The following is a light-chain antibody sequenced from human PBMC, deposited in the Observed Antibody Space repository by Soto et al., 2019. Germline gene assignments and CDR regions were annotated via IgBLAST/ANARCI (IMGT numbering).Light chain of an antibody. V-gene: IGKV1-12*01. CDR1: QVISSW. CDR2: KAS. CDR3: QQASSFPFT. Sequence: DLQMTQSPSSVSASVGDRVTITCRASQVISSWLVWYQQKPGKSPKLLIYKASTLQSGVPSRVSGSASGTEFTLPISSLQPEDFATYYCQQASSFPFTFGGGTEVEIK. J-gene: IGKJ4*01.